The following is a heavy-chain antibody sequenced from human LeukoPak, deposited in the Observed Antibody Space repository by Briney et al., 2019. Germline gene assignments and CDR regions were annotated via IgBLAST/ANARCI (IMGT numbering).Heavy chain of an antibody. CDR3: TTEDGWDRPYFDY. J-gene: IGHJ4*02. Sequence: GGSLRLSCAASGFTFSNAWMSWVRQAPGKGLEWVGRIESKTDGGTTDYAAPVKGRFTISRDDSKNTLYLQMNSLKTEDTAVYYCTTEDGWDRPYFDYWGQGTLVTVSS. V-gene: IGHV3-15*04. CDR1: GFTFSNAW. CDR2: IESKTDGGTT. D-gene: IGHD1-14*01.